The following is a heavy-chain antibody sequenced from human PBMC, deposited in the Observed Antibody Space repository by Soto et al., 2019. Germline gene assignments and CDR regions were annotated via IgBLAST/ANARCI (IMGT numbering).Heavy chain of an antibody. Sequence: PSETLSLTCTVSGGSISSYYWSWIRQPPGKGLEWIGEINHSGSTNYNPSLKSRVTMSVDTSKNQFSLKLSSVTAADTAVYYCARTSKFDSWGQGTLVTVSS. J-gene: IGHJ4*02. D-gene: IGHD6-6*01. CDR3: ARTSKFDS. V-gene: IGHV4-34*01. CDR2: INHSGST. CDR1: GGSISSYY.